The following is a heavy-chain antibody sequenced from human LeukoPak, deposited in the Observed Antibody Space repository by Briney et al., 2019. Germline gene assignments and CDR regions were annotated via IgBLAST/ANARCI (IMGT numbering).Heavy chain of an antibody. Sequence: PGGSVRLSCAASGFTFSDYYMSWIRQAPGKGLEWVSYISGTSNYTDYADSVKGRFTISRDNAKNSLYLQMNRLRAEDTAVYYCARDSSSWYVYEGVWGKGTTVTVSS. V-gene: IGHV3-11*06. J-gene: IGHJ6*04. D-gene: IGHD6-13*01. CDR3: ARDSSSWYVYEGV. CDR2: ISGTSNYT. CDR1: GFTFSDYY.